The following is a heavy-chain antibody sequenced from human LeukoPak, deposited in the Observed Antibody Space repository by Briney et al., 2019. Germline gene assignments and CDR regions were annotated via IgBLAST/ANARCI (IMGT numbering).Heavy chain of an antibody. J-gene: IGHJ4*02. CDR2: LYYTGDT. Sequence: PSETLSLTCTVSGASISSHGYYWGWIRQPPGKGLEWIGTLYYTGDTYYNPSLKSRVTISVDTSKTQFSQRLSSVTAADTAVYYCARLFDTSGPHFDYWGRGILVTVSS. V-gene: IGHV4-39*01. CDR3: ARLFDTSGPHFDY. D-gene: IGHD3-22*01. CDR1: GASISSHGYY.